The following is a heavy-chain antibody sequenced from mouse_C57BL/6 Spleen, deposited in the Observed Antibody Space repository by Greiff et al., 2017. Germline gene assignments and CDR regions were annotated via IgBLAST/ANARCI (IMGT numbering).Heavy chain of an antibody. V-gene: IGHV1-55*01. CDR2: IYPGSGST. D-gene: IGHD2-14*01. J-gene: IGHJ2*02. Sequence: QVQLQQPGAELVKPGASVKMSCKASGYTFTSYWITWVKQRPGQGLEWIGDIYPGSGSTNYNEKFKSKATLTVDTSSSTAYMQLSSLTSEDSAVYYCARSLYYRDDGYMDYWGQGTSLTVSS. CDR1: GYTFTSYW. CDR3: ARSLYYRDDGYMDY.